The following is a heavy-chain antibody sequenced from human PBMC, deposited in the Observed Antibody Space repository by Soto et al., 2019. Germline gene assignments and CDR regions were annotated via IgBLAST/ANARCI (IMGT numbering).Heavy chain of an antibody. CDR2: ISSSSSII. D-gene: IGHD2-2*02. V-gene: IGHV3-48*02. Sequence: EVQLVESGGGLVQPGGSLRLSCAASGFTFSSYSMNWVRQAPGKGLEWVSYISSSSSIIYYADSVKGRFTISRDNAKNSLYLQMHSLRDADTAVYYCATDRYCSSTTCYTEKNYWGQGPLVTVSS. CDR1: GFTFSSYS. CDR3: ATDRYCSSTTCYTEKNY. J-gene: IGHJ4*02.